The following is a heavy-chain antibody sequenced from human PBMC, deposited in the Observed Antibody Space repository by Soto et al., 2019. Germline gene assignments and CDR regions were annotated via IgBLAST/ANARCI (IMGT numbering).Heavy chain of an antibody. V-gene: IGHV2-5*02. CDR3: AYRVLRTVFGLVTTTAIYFDF. D-gene: IGHD3-3*01. J-gene: IGHJ4*02. CDR1: GFSLTTSGVG. Sequence: QITLKESGPTVVKPTETLTLTCTFSGFSLTTSGVGVGWVRQSPGKAPEWLALIYWDDDKRYSTSLKSRLTIYKITSKNQVVLTMANVDPADTATYYCAYRVLRTVFGLVTTTAIYFDFWGQGTPVVVSS. CDR2: IYWDDDK.